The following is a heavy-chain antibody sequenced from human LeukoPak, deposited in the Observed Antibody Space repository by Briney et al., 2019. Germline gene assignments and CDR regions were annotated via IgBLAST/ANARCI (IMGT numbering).Heavy chain of an antibody. Sequence: SETLSLTCTVSGVSISSYYWSWIRQPPGKGLEWIGYIYYSGSTNYNPSLMSRVTISEDTSKNQFSLKLSSVTAADTAIYYCARGPAWYFNYWGQGTLVTVSS. V-gene: IGHV4-59*01. CDR1: GVSISSYY. J-gene: IGHJ4*02. CDR2: IYYSGST. CDR3: ARGPAWYFNY.